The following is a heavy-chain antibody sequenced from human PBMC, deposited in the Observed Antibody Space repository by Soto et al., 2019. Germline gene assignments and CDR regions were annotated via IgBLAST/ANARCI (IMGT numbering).Heavy chain of an antibody. CDR2: IWYDGSNK. Sequence: QVQLVESGGGVVQPGRSLRLSCAASGFTFSSYGMHWVRQAPGKGLEWVAVIWYDGSNKYYADSVKGRFTISRDNSKNTLDLQMNSLRAEDTAIYYCARARAYCGGDCSGMDVWGQGTTVTVSS. CDR1: GFTFSSYG. V-gene: IGHV3-33*01. D-gene: IGHD2-21*02. J-gene: IGHJ6*02. CDR3: ARARAYCGGDCSGMDV.